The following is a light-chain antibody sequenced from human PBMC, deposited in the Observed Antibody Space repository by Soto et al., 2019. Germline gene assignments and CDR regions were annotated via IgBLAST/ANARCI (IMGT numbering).Light chain of an antibody. CDR1: QSISHW. CDR2: DAS. Sequence: DIRMTQSPSTLPASVGDRVTITCRASQSISHWLAWYQQKPGKAPKLLMYDASNLEGGVPSRFSGSVSGTDFTLTITNLQPDDFATYFCQQYMTFPYTFGQGTKLDIK. J-gene: IGKJ2*01. CDR3: QQYMTFPYT. V-gene: IGKV1-5*01.